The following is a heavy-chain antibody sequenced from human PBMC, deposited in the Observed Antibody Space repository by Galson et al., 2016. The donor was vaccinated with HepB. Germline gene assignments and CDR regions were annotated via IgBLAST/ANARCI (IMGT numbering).Heavy chain of an antibody. CDR2: INPDSGGT. V-gene: IGHV1-2*02. CDR1: GYTFTGYY. CDR3: ARVYSSSWGGFDY. Sequence: SVKVSCKASGYTFTGYYMHWVRQAPGQGLEWMGWINPDSGGTNYAQKFQGRVSMTRDTSISTAYMELSRLRSDDTAIYHCARVYSSSWGGFDYWGQGTLVTVSS. J-gene: IGHJ4*02. D-gene: IGHD6-13*01.